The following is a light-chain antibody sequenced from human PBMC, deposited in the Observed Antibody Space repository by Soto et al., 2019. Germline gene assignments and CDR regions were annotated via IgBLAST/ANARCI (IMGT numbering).Light chain of an antibody. Sequence: QSALTQPASVSGSPGQSITISCTGTSSDVGGYNYVSWYQQHPGKAPKLMIYDVSSRPSGVSNRFSGSKSGNTASLTISGLQPEDEADYYCSSYTGSSTKLFGGWTKVTVL. CDR1: SSDVGGYNY. V-gene: IGLV2-14*03. CDR2: DVS. CDR3: SSYTGSSTKL. J-gene: IGLJ2*01.